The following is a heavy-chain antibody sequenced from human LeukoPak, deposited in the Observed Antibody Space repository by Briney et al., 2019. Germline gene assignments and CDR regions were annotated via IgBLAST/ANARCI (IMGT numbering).Heavy chain of an antibody. Sequence: AAVKDPCKVSGYTLTELSMHWVRQPPGKGLEWMGGFDPEDGETIYAQKFQGRVTMTEDTSTDTAYMELSSLRSEDTAVYYCATGVVAATFFRNYYYGMDVWGQGTTVTVPS. CDR3: ATGVVAATFFRNYYYGMDV. V-gene: IGHV1-24*01. J-gene: IGHJ6*02. D-gene: IGHD2-15*01. CDR1: GYTLTELS. CDR2: FDPEDGET.